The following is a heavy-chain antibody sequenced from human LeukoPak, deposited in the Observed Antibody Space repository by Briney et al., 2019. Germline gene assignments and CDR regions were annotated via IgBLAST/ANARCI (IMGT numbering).Heavy chain of an antibody. J-gene: IGHJ4*02. CDR3: ARVNDYGDYVDY. D-gene: IGHD4-17*01. CDR1: GGPISSGGYS. CDR2: IYHSGST. V-gene: IGHV4-30-2*01. Sequence: SQTLSLTCAVSGGPISSGGYSWSWIRQPPGKGLEWIGYIYHSGSTYYNPSLKSRVTISVDRSKNQFSLKLSSVTAADTAVYYCARVNDYGDYVDYWGQGTLVTVSS.